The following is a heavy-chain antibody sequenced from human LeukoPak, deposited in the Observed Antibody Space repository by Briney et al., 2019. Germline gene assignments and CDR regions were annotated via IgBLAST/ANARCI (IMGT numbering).Heavy chain of an antibody. J-gene: IGHJ4*02. Sequence: ASVKVSCKASGYTFISYGFSWVRQAPGQGLEWMGWISAYNGNPNYAQKLQGRVTMTTDTSTSTAYMELRSLRSDDTAVYYCARDQQWLDPARHDFDYWGQGTLVTVSS. CDR2: ISAYNGNP. CDR3: ARDQQWLDPARHDFDY. V-gene: IGHV1-18*01. CDR1: GYTFISYG. D-gene: IGHD6-19*01.